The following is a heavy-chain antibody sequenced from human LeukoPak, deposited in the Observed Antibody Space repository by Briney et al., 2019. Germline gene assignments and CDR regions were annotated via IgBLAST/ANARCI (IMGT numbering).Heavy chain of an antibody. CDR1: GFTFSSYW. V-gene: IGHV3-74*01. J-gene: IGHJ4*02. D-gene: IGHD3-3*01. Sequence: GGSLRLSCAASGFTFSSYWMHWVRQAPGKGLVWVSRINSDGSSTSYADSVKGRFTISRDNAKNTLYLQMNSLRGEDTAVYYCASGGLRHEYYFDYWGQGTLVTVSS. CDR2: INSDGSST. CDR3: ASGGLRHEYYFDY.